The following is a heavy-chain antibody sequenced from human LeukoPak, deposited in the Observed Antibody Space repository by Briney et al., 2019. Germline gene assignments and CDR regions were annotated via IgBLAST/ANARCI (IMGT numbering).Heavy chain of an antibody. CDR1: GFTVSSNY. Sequence: GGSLRLSCAASGFTVSSNYMSWVRQAPGKGLEWVSVIYSGGSTYYADSVKGRFTISRDNSKNTLYLQMNSLRAEDTAVCYCARALDDILTGYYDWYFDLWGRGTLVTVSS. J-gene: IGHJ2*01. V-gene: IGHV3-53*01. CDR2: IYSGGST. CDR3: ARALDDILTGYYDWYFDL. D-gene: IGHD3-9*01.